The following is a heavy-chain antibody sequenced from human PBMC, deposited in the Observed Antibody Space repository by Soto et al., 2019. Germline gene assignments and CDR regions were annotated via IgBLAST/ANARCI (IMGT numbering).Heavy chain of an antibody. CDR1: GGSISSSNYY. D-gene: IGHD1-26*01. V-gene: IGHV4-39*01. J-gene: IGHJ6*02. CDR3: ASPLWERGEYYYYVVDV. Sequence: SETLSLTCTVSGGSISSSNYYWGWIRQPPGKGLEWIVSIYYSGSTYYNPSLKSLVTISIDTSNNQFPLKLSSVTAADTAVYYCASPLWERGEYYYYVVDVWGQGTTVTVSS. CDR2: IYYSGST.